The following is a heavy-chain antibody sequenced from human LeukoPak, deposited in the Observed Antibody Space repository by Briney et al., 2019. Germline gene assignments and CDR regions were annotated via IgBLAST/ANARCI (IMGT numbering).Heavy chain of an antibody. D-gene: IGHD6-13*01. Sequence: GGPLRLSCAASGFTVSNTYMSWVRQAPGKGLEWVSVIYSGGSTYYADSVKGRFTISRDNSKNTLYLQMNSLRAEDAAVYYCAKEDQQLAGNLDYWGQGTLVTVSS. CDR3: AKEDQQLAGNLDY. V-gene: IGHV3-53*01. CDR1: GFTVSNTY. J-gene: IGHJ4*02. CDR2: IYSGGST.